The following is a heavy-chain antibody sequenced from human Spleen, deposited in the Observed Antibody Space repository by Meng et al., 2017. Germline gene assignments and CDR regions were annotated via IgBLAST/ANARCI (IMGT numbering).Heavy chain of an antibody. V-gene: IGHV3-23*01. Sequence: GESLKISCAASGFTFNNYAMSWVRQAPGKGLEWVSGISGSGDKIYYTDSVKGRFTISRDSSKNTLYLQMNSLRAEDTAVYYCARGITMVRGVPVPLDYWGQGTLVTVSS. CDR3: ARGITMVRGVPVPLDY. D-gene: IGHD3-10*01. CDR2: ISGSGDKI. J-gene: IGHJ4*02. CDR1: GFTFNNYA.